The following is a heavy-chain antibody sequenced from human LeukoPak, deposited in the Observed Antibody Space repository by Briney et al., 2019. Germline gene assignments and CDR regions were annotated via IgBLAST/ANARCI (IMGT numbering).Heavy chain of an antibody. Sequence: SETLSLTCGVSGGTFSDYYWSWVRQPPGKGLEWIGEINHSGSTNYNPSLKSRVTISVDTSKNQFSLKLSSVTAADTAVYYCAREIGSPNAFDIWGQGTMVTVSS. CDR1: GGTFSDYY. J-gene: IGHJ3*02. D-gene: IGHD1-26*01. V-gene: IGHV4-34*01. CDR3: AREIGSPNAFDI. CDR2: INHSGST.